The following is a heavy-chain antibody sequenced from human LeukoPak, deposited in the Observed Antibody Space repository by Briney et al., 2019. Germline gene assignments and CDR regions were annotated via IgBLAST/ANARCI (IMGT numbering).Heavy chain of an antibody. CDR2: IYYSGST. D-gene: IGHD6-13*01. V-gene: IGHV4-39*07. J-gene: IGHJ4*02. Sequence: SETLSLTCTVSGGSISSSSYYWGWIRQPPGKGLEWIGSIYYSGSTYYNPSLKSRVTISVDTSKNQFSLKLSSVTAADTAVYYCARGRPPSIAAAGEFDYWGRGTLVTVSS. CDR1: GGSISSSSYY. CDR3: ARGRPPSIAAAGEFDY.